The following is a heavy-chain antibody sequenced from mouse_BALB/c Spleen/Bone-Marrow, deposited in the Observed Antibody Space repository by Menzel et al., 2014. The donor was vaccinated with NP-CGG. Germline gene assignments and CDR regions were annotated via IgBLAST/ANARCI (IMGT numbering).Heavy chain of an antibody. Sequence: EVKLMESGPSLVKPSQTLSLTCSVTGDSITSGYWNWIRKFPGNKLEYMGYISYSGSTYYNPSLKSRISITRDTSKNQYYLQLNSVTTEDTATYYCARPSYDYDLAWFAYLGQGTLVTVSA. D-gene: IGHD2-4*01. CDR1: GDSITSGY. CDR3: ARPSYDYDLAWFAY. CDR2: ISYSGST. V-gene: IGHV3-8*02. J-gene: IGHJ3*01.